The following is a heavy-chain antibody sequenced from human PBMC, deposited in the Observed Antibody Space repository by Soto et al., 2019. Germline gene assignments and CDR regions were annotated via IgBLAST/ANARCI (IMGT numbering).Heavy chain of an antibody. CDR1: GDSISSYF. D-gene: IGHD2-21*02. V-gene: IGHV4-59*03. Sequence: SETLSLTCSVSGDSISSYFRNWIRQPPGEGLEWIGCIYDSGSTDYNPSLKSRVTISLDTSKKQFSLRLNSVTAADTAVYYYVSSRTAIYGDAFDVWGQGTMVTVSS. CDR2: IYDSGST. CDR3: VSSRTAIYGDAFDV. J-gene: IGHJ3*01.